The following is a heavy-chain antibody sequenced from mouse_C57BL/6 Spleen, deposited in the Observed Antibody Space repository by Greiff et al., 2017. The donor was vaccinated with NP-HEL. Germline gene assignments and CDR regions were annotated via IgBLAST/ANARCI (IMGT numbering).Heavy chain of an antibody. Sequence: VQLQQSGPELVKPGASVKISCKASGYTFTDYYMNWVKQSHGKSLEWIGDINPNNGGTSYNQKFKGKATLTVDKSSSTAYMELRSLTSEDSAVYYCARWGDSNSYAMDYWGQGTSVTVSS. D-gene: IGHD2-5*01. CDR3: ARWGDSNSYAMDY. V-gene: IGHV1-26*01. J-gene: IGHJ4*01. CDR1: GYTFTDYY. CDR2: INPNNGGT.